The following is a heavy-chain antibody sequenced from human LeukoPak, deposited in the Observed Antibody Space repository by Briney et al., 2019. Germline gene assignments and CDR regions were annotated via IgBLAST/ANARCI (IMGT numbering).Heavy chain of an antibody. CDR3: ARDRGSGYYYNY. Sequence: SVKVSCKASGGTFSSYAISWVRQAPGQGLEWMGGIIPIFGTANYAQKFQGRVTITADESTSTAYMELSSLRSEDTAVYYCARDRGSGYYYNYWGQGTLVTVSS. J-gene: IGHJ4*02. D-gene: IGHD3-22*01. CDR1: GGTFSSYA. V-gene: IGHV1-69*13. CDR2: IIPIFGTA.